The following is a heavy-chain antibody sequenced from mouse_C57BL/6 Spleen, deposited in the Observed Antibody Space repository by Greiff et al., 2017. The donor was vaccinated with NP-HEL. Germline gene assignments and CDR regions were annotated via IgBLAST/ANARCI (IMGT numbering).Heavy chain of an antibody. CDR1: GFTFSDYY. CDR3: ARGALDYFDY. Sequence: EVNVVESEGGLVQPGSSMKLSCTASGFTFSDYYMAWVRQVPEKGLEWVANINYDGSSTYYLDSLKSRFIISRDNAKNILYLQMSSLKSEDTATYYCARGALDYFDYWGQGTTLTVSS. V-gene: IGHV5-16*01. J-gene: IGHJ2*01. CDR2: INYDGSST.